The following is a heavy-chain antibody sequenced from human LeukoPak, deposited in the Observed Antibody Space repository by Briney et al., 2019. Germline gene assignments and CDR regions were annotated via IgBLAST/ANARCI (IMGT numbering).Heavy chain of an antibody. CDR3: ARDRITARGGMDV. CDR1: GFTFSSYW. V-gene: IGHV3-33*08. CDR2: IWYDGSNQ. Sequence: GGSLRLSCAASGFTFSSYWMSWVRQAPGKGLEWVAVIWYDGSNQYYVDSVKGRFTISRDNSKNTLYLQMNSLRAEDTAVYYCARDRITARGGMDVWGQGTTVTVSS. J-gene: IGHJ6*02. D-gene: IGHD6-6*01.